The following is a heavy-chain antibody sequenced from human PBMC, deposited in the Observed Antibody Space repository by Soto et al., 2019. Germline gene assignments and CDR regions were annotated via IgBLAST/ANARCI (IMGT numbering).Heavy chain of an antibody. CDR2: IIPIFGTA. CDR1: GGTFSSYA. V-gene: IGHV1-69*13. J-gene: IGHJ6*02. CDR3: ARGHIVVVTATLYYYYGMDV. Sequence: GASVKVSCKASGGTFSSYAISWVRQAPGQGLEWMGGIIPIFGTANYAQKFQGRVTITADESTSTAYMELSSLRSEDTAVYYCARGHIVVVTATLYYYYGMDVWGQGTTVTVSS. D-gene: IGHD2-21*02.